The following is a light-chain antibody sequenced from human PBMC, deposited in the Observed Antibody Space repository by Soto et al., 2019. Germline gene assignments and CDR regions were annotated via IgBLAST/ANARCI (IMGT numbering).Light chain of an antibody. V-gene: IGLV2-14*01. CDR3: SSYTTNNAHV. CDR1: SNDVGAFDY. Sequence: QSALTQPASVSASPGQSISISCTGTSNDVGAFDYVSWYQQHPGKAPKLIIFAVFNRPSGVSTRFSGSKSGSTASLTISGLQAEDEADYFCSSYTTNNAHVFGGGTKVTVL. J-gene: IGLJ2*01. CDR2: AVF.